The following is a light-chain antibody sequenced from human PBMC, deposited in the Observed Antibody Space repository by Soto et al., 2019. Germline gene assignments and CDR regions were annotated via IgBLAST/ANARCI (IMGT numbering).Light chain of an antibody. J-gene: IGKJ4*01. CDR1: QSVGNF. V-gene: IGKV3-11*01. CDR2: DTL. CDR3: QQRSAWPLT. Sequence: EIVLTQSPATLSLSPGERATLSCRASQSVGNFIAWYQHKPGQAPRLLIYDTLNRFTGIPARFSGSGSGTDFTLTISGLEPEDSAVYCCQQRSAWPLTFGGGTRVEIK.